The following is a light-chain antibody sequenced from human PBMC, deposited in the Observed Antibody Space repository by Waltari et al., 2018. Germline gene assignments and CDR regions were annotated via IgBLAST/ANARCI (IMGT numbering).Light chain of an antibody. J-gene: IGLJ2*01. CDR1: SGSIHPHF. Sequence: FMLIQPHSVSETPGKPVTVSCPRSSGSIHPHFLHWYQQRPGSAPTTLIYEDYQRPSGVPDRFSGSIDSTSNSASLTISGLKPEDEAYYYCHSYDTNQLGVFGGGTKLTVL. CDR3: HSYDTNQLGV. V-gene: IGLV6-57*03. CDR2: EDY.